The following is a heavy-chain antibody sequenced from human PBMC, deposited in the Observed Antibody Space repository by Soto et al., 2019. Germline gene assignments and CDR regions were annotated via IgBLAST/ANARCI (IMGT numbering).Heavy chain of an antibody. CDR1: GFTFSSYG. CDR3: ARDRGSSWYVYYYYYGMAV. CDR2: IWYDGSNK. J-gene: IGHJ6*02. Sequence: GGSLRLSCAASGFTFSSYGMHWVRQAPGKGLEWVAVIWYDGSNKYYADSVKGRFTISRDNSKNTLYLQMNSLRAEDTAVYYCARDRGSSWYVYYYYYGMAVWGQGTTVTVSS. D-gene: IGHD6-13*01. V-gene: IGHV3-33*01.